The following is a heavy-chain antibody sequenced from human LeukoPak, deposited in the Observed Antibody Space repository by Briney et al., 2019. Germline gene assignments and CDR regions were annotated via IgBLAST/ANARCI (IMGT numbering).Heavy chain of an antibody. D-gene: IGHD3-3*01. V-gene: IGHV3-23*01. CDR3: AKAQIIGFYWYFDC. Sequence: PGGSLRLSCAACGFTFSSYAMSCVRQAPGKGLEWVSAISGTGGNTYYADSVKGRFTISRDNSKNTLYLQMNSLRDEDTAVYYCAKAQIIGFYWYFDCWGQGTLVTVSS. CDR1: GFTFSSYA. CDR2: ISGTGGNT. J-gene: IGHJ4*02.